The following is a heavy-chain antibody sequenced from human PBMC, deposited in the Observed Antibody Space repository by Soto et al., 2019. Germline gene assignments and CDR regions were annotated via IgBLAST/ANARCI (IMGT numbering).Heavy chain of an antibody. Sequence: SLRLSCVASGFPWGDYAMSWVRQTPGPGLEWVSGISGSGVLTYYADSVKGRFTISRDNSNNTLSLQVHSLRVEDTAVYFCAKGGYYSIFDIWGQGTMITVSS. V-gene: IGHV3-23*01. CDR1: GFPWGDYA. CDR2: ISGSGVLT. D-gene: IGHD3-16*01. CDR3: AKGGYYSIFDI. J-gene: IGHJ3*02.